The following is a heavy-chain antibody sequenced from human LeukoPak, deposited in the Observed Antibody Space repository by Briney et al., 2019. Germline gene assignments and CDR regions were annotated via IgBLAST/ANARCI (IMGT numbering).Heavy chain of an antibody. CDR3: AKSHYRGFGELFSNFDY. V-gene: IGHV3-30*18. D-gene: IGHD3-10*01. Sequence: GRSLRLSCAASGFTFSSYGMHWVRQAPGKGLEWVAVISYDGSNKYYADSVKGRFTISRDNSKNTLYLQMNSLRAGDTAVYYCAKSHYRGFGELFSNFDYWGQGTLVTVSS. CDR1: GFTFSSYG. J-gene: IGHJ4*02. CDR2: ISYDGSNK.